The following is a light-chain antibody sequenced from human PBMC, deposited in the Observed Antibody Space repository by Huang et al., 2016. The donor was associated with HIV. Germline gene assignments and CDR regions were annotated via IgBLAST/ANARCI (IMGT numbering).Light chain of an antibody. CDR1: QSVSDW. V-gene: IGKV1-5*03. CDR3: QQYSSYSSWT. Sequence: IQMTQSPSTLSASVGDRVTITCRASQSVSDWLAWYQQKPGKAPDLLIYKASNLEDGVPLRFSGTGYGTEFTLIISSVQSGDTATYYCQQYSSYSSWTFGQGTRLQIK. J-gene: IGKJ2*02. CDR2: KAS.